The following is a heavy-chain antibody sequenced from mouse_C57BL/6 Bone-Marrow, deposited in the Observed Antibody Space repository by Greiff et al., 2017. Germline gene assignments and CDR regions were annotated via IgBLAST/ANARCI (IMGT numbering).Heavy chain of an antibody. CDR1: GYTFTSYG. CDR2: IYPGNGYT. D-gene: IGHD2-1*01. V-gene: IGHV1-58*01. Sequence: EVQLQQSGAELVRPGSSVKMSCKASGYTFTSYGINWVKQRPGQGLEWIGYIYPGNGYTEYNEKFKGKATLTSDTSSSTAYMQLSSLTSEDSAIYACASTYYGTYVGFAYWGQGTLVTVSA. CDR3: ASTYYGTYVGFAY. J-gene: IGHJ3*01.